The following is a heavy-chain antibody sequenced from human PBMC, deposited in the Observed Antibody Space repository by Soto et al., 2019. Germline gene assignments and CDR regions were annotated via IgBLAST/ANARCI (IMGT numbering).Heavy chain of an antibody. V-gene: IGHV4-34*01. J-gene: IGHJ5*02. Sequence: QVQLQQWGAGLLKPSETLSLTCAVYGGSFSVYYWSWIRQPPGKGLEWIVEINHSGSTNYNPSLKSRVTIYVDTSKNQFSLKLSSVTGADPAVYYWAIGTWELPSFDPWGQGTLGNVSS. CDR1: GGSFSVYY. CDR2: INHSGST. CDR3: AIGTWELPSFDP. D-gene: IGHD1-26*01.